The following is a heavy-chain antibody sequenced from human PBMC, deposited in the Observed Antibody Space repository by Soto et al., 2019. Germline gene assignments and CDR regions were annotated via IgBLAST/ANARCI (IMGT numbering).Heavy chain of an antibody. CDR1: GGSFSGYY. J-gene: IGHJ5*02. D-gene: IGHD6-13*01. CDR2: INHSGST. Sequence: QVQLQQWGAGLLKPSETLSLTCAVYGGSFSGYYWSWIRQPPGKGLEWIGEINHSGSTNYNPSLKSRVTISVDTSKTQFSLKLSSVTAADTAVYYCARGPRMAAAGSRGWFDPWGQGTLVTVSS. CDR3: ARGPRMAAAGSRGWFDP. V-gene: IGHV4-34*01.